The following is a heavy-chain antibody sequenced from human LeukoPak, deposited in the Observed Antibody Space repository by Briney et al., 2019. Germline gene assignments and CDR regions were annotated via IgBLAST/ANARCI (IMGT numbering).Heavy chain of an antibody. Sequence: GASVKVSCKVSGYTLTELSMHWVRQAPGKGLEWMGGFDPEDGETIYAQKFQGRVTMTEDTSTDTAYMELSSLRSEDTAVYYCATDDNWGHYYGMDVWGQGTTVTVPS. CDR2: FDPEDGET. J-gene: IGHJ6*02. V-gene: IGHV1-24*01. D-gene: IGHD7-27*01. CDR1: GYTLTELS. CDR3: ATDDNWGHYYGMDV.